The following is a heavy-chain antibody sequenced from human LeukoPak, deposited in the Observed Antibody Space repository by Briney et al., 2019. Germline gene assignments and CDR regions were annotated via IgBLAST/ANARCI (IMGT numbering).Heavy chain of an antibody. D-gene: IGHD6-19*01. J-gene: IGHJ5*02. CDR3: ARDHSSGWPRGDWFDP. CDR1: GGSISRDY. CDR2: IYHSGST. Sequence: SETLSLTCTVSGGSISRDYWSWIRQPPGKGLEWIGYIYHSGSTYYNPSLKSRVTISVDRSKNQFSLKLSSVTAADTAVYYCARDHSSGWPRGDWFDPWGQGTLVTVSS. V-gene: IGHV4-59*12.